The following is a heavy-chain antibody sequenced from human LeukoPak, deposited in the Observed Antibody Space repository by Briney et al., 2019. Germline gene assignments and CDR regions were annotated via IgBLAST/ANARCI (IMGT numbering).Heavy chain of an antibody. J-gene: IGHJ4*02. CDR3: AREHPYYYDSSGFDY. CDR1: GYTFTSSG. D-gene: IGHD3-22*01. V-gene: IGHV1-18*01. Sequence: GASVKVSCKASGYTFTSSGISWVRQAPGQGLEWMGWISAYNGNTNYAQKLQGRVTMTTDTSTSTAYMELRSLRSDDTAVYYCAREHPYYYDSSGFDYWGQGTLVTVSS. CDR2: ISAYNGNT.